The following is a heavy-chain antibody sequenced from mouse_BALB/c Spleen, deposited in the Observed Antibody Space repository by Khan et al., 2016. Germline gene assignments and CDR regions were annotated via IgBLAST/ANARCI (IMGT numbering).Heavy chain of an antibody. CDR2: IWGDGST. CDR1: GFSLTGYG. J-gene: IGHJ3*01. Sequence: QVQLKESGPGLVAPSQSLSITCTVSGFSLTGYGVNWVRQPPGKGLEWLGMIWGDGSTDYNSALNSRLSTSKDNSKSQVFLKMNSRQTDDTARYXCARDGFAYWGQGTLVTVSA. CDR3: ARDGFAY. V-gene: IGHV2-6-7*01.